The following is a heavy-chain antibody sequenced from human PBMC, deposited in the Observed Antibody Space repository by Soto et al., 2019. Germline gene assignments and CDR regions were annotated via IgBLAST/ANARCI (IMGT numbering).Heavy chain of an antibody. V-gene: IGHV1-3*01. Sequence: GASVKVSCKASGYTFTSYAMHWVRQAPGQRLEWMGWINAGNGNTKYSQKFQGRVTITRDTSASTAYMELSSLRSEDTAVYYCARDSEAVAGHYYYYYMDVWGKGTTVTVSS. CDR2: INAGNGNT. D-gene: IGHD6-19*01. J-gene: IGHJ6*03. CDR1: GYTFTSYA. CDR3: ARDSEAVAGHYYYYYMDV.